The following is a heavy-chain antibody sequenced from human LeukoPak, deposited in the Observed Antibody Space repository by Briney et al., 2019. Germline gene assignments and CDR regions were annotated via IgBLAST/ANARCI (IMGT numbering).Heavy chain of an antibody. V-gene: IGHV4-34*01. CDR1: GGSFSGYY. J-gene: IGHJ6*03. CDR2: INHSGST. D-gene: IGHD1-26*01. Sequence: SETLSLTCAVYGGSFSGYYWSWIRQPLGKGLEWIGEINHSGSTNYNPSLKSRVTISVDTSKNQFSLKLSSVTAADTAVYYCAREWSPYYMDVWGKGTTVTVSS. CDR3: AREWSPYYMDV.